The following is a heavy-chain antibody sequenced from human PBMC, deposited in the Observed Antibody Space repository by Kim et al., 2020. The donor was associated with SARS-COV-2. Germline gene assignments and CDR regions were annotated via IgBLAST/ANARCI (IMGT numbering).Heavy chain of an antibody. Sequence: GGSLRLSCAASGFTFSDYYMSWIRQAPGKGLEWVSYISSSGSTIYYADSVKGRFTISRDNAKNSLYLQMNSLRAEDTAVYYCARDHIHDCTNGVCYIRYFDYWGQGTLVTVSS. V-gene: IGHV3-11*01. CDR2: ISSSGSTI. CDR3: ARDHIHDCTNGVCYIRYFDY. D-gene: IGHD2-8*01. J-gene: IGHJ4*02. CDR1: GFTFSDYY.